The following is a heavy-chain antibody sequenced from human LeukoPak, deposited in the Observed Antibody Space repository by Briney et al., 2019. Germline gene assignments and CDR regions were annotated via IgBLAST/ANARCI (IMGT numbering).Heavy chain of an antibody. CDR1: GAIFSSYT. V-gene: IGHV1-69*04. CDR2: IIPILGIA. Sequence: SVKVSCKASGAIFSSYTISWVRQAPGQGLEWMGRIIPILGIANYAQKFQGRVTITADKSTSTAYMELSSLRSEDTAVYYCAREYSSSSVDYWGQGTLVTVSS. J-gene: IGHJ4*02. D-gene: IGHD6-6*01. CDR3: AREYSSSSVDY.